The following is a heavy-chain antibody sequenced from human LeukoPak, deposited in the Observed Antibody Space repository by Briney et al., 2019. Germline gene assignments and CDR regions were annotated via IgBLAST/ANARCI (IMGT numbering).Heavy chain of an antibody. D-gene: IGHD6-25*01. V-gene: IGHV4-59*08. CDR1: GGSISSYY. Sequence: SETLSLTCTVSGGSISSYYWSWIRQPPGKGLEWIGYIYYSGSTNYNPSLKSRVTISVDTSENQFSLKLSSVTAADTAVYYCARQGGGFWYFDLWGRGTLVTVSS. CDR2: IYYSGST. CDR3: ARQGGGFWYFDL. J-gene: IGHJ2*01.